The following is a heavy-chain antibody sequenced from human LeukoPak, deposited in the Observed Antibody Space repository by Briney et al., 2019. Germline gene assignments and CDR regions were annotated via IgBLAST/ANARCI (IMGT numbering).Heavy chain of an antibody. Sequence: SGGGVVQPGGSLRLSCAASGFTFSSYGMHWVRQAPGKGLEWVALISYDGSDKDYAKSVKGRFTISRDNSKNTLYLQMNSLRAEDTAVYYCAKDMSGGDCPDYWGQGTLVTVSS. CDR2: ISYDGSDK. V-gene: IGHV3-30*19. D-gene: IGHD2-21*02. J-gene: IGHJ4*02. CDR3: AKDMSGGDCPDY. CDR1: GFTFSSYG.